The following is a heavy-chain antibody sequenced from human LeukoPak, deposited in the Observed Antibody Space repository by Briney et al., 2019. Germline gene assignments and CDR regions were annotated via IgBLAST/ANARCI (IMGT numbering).Heavy chain of an antibody. Sequence: GGFLRLSCAASGFTFDDYGMSWVRQAPGKGLEWVATIDWNGDNTAYADSVKGRFTISRDNAKNSLYLQMNSLGAEDTALYYCASDVTLIVTFIGDAFDIWGQGTMVTVSS. CDR3: ASDVTLIVTFIGDAFDI. CDR2: IDWNGDNT. CDR1: GFTFDDYG. V-gene: IGHV3-20*04. D-gene: IGHD3-22*01. J-gene: IGHJ3*02.